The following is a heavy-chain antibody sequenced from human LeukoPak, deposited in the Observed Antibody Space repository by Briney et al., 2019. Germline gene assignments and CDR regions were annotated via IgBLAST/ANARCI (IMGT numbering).Heavy chain of an antibody. J-gene: IGHJ5*02. CDR3: ASDCSSTSCPNWFDP. D-gene: IGHD2-2*01. CDR1: GGSFSGYY. CDR2: INHSGST. Sequence: SETLSLTCAVYGGSFSGYYWSWIRQPPGKGLEWIGEINHSGSTNYNPSLKSRVTISVDTSKNQFSLKLSSVTAADTAVYYCASDCSSTSCPNWFDPWGHGTLVTVSS. V-gene: IGHV4-34*01.